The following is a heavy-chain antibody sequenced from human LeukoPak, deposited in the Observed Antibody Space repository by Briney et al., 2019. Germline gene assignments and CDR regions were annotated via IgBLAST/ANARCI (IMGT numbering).Heavy chain of an antibody. J-gene: IGHJ4*02. CDR2: IIPILGIA. CDR3: ARDHGAIFGVDLGFY. D-gene: IGHD3-3*01. V-gene: IGHV1-69*04. CDR1: GYTFTSYG. Sequence: GASVKVSCKASGYTFTSYGISWVRQAPGQGLEWMGRIIPILGIANYAQKFQGRVTITADKSTSTAYMELSSLRSEDTAVYYCARDHGAIFGVDLGFYWGQGTLVTVSS.